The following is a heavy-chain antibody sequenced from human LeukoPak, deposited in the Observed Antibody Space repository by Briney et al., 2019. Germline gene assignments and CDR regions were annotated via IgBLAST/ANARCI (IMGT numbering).Heavy chain of an antibody. CDR3: ARDHNSYGSLVDV. D-gene: IGHD5-18*01. Sequence: SETLSLTCTVSGGSISSDYWSWIRQPPGKGLEWSGFIYFSGDSKYNPSLKSRVTISVDTTKNQFSLKLSSVTAADTAVYYCARDHNSYGSLVDVWGQGTMVTVSS. J-gene: IGHJ6*02. V-gene: IGHV4-59*01. CDR1: GGSISSDY. CDR2: IYFSGDS.